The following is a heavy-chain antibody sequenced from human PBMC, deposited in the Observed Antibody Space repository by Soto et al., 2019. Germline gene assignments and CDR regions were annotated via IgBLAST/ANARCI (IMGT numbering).Heavy chain of an antibody. CDR3: ARDTKVYPAGDYWYFDL. J-gene: IGHJ2*01. D-gene: IGHD1-20*01. Sequence: SVKVSCKASGYTFTSYGISWVRQAPGQGLEWMGWIIPILGIANYAQKFQGRVTITADKSTSTAYMELSSLRSEDTAVYYCARDTKVYPAGDYWYFDLWGRGTLVTVSS. CDR2: IIPILGIA. CDR1: GYTFTSYG. V-gene: IGHV1-69*10.